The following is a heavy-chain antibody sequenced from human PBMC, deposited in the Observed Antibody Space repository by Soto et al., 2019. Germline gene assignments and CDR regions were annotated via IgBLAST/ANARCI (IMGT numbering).Heavy chain of an antibody. D-gene: IGHD6-6*01. CDR1: GGSISSYY. J-gene: IGHJ4*02. CDR3: EIVLHPDDSSLSRLDY. V-gene: IGHV4-59*01. Sequence: PSETLSLTCTVSGGSISSYYWSWIRQPPGKGLEWIGYFYYSGSTNYNPSLKSRVTISEDTSKNQLSLRLSSVTAADTAIYYCEIVLHPDDSSLSRLDYWGQGSLVTVSS. CDR2: FYYSGST.